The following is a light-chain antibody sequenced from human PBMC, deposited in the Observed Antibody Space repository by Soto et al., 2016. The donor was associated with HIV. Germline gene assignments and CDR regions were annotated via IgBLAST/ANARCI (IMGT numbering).Light chain of an antibody. J-gene: IGLJ1*01. Sequence: SSELTQDPTVSVALGQTVNITCQGDSLRTYYASWYQQKPGQAPVLVMYGKDNRPSGIPARFSGSSSGNPASLTITGAQAEDEADYYCNSRYTSDSHHYVFGTGTKVHRP. CDR2: GKD. V-gene: IGLV3-19*01. CDR1: SLRTYY. CDR3: NSRYTSDSHHYV.